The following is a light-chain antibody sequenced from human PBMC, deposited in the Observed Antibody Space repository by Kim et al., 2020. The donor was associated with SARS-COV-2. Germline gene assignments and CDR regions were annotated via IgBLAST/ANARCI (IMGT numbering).Light chain of an antibody. CDR1: RDIGTW. Sequence: SAVVDDRAPIASRASRDIGTWVAWYQQRPGRAPHLLFYEASALDSGVPRRFSGSGSGTEFTLTIDSLQADDVAIYYCQQYESYWTFGQGTKVDIK. V-gene: IGKV1-5*03. CDR2: EAS. CDR3: QQYESYWT. J-gene: IGKJ1*01.